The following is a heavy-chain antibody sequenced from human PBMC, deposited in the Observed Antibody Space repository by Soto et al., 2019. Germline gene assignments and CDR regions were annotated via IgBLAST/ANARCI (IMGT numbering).Heavy chain of an antibody. V-gene: IGHV3-48*01. Sequence: EVQLVEAGGGLVQPGGSLRLSCAASGFTFSNYSMNWVRQAPGKGLEWVSYISTSSSTIYYADSVKGRFTISRDNAKHSLFLQMNSLRAEDTAVYYCARATAAGWGQGTLVTVSS. CDR3: ARATAAG. D-gene: IGHD6-25*01. CDR2: ISTSSSTI. CDR1: GFTFSNYS. J-gene: IGHJ4*02.